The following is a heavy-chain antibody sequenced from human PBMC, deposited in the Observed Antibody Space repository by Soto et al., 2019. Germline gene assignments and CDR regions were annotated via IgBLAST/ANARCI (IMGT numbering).Heavy chain of an antibody. CDR2: ISGSGDST. CDR3: ARAPTTTAWFHP. J-gene: IGHJ5*02. V-gene: IGHV3-23*01. CDR1: GFTYYNYA. D-gene: IGHD1-1*01. Sequence: PGGSLRLSCAASGFTYYNYAMNWVRQAPGKGLEWVSGISGSGDSTYYADSVKGRLTISRDNSNYTLYLQMNSLRAEDTAVYFCARAPTTTAWFHPWGQGTLVTVSS.